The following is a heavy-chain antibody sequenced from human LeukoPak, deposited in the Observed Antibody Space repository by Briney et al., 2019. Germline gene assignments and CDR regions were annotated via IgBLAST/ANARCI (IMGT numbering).Heavy chain of an antibody. J-gene: IGHJ4*02. CDR3: AKEFSGGWSFDC. CDR1: GFTFSSYW. CDR2: LSDSGGNT. V-gene: IGHV3-23*01. D-gene: IGHD2-15*01. Sequence: GGSLRLSCAASGFTFSSYWMSWVRQAPGEGLEWVSGLSDSGGNTIYADSVKGRFTISRYNSKNTLFLQMNSLRAEDTAVYYCAKEFSGGWSFDCWGQGTLVTVSS.